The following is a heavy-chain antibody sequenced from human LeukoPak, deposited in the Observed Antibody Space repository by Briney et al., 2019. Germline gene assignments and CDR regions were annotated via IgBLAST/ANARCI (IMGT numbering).Heavy chain of an antibody. Sequence: SETLSLTCTVSGGSISSYYWNWIRQPAGKGLEWIGHIFTSGSTNYNPSLKSRVTMSVDTSKNQFSLKLNSMTAADTAVYYCARLMDSSSWYFGYWGQGTLVTVSS. J-gene: IGHJ4*02. CDR1: GGSISSYY. D-gene: IGHD6-13*01. CDR2: IFTSGST. CDR3: ARLMDSSSWYFGY. V-gene: IGHV4-4*07.